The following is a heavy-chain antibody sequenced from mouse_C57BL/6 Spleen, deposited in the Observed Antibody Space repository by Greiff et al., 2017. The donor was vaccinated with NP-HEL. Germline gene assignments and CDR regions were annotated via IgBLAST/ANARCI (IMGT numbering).Heavy chain of an antibody. CDR3: ARSGRWVDY. V-gene: IGHV7-3*01. D-gene: IGHD3-3*01. CDR1: GFTFTDYY. J-gene: IGHJ2*01. Sequence: EVMLVESGGGLVQPGGSLSLSCAASGFTFTDYYMSWVRQPPGKALEWLGFIRNKANGYTTEYSASVKGRFTISRDNSQSILYLQMNALRAEDSATYYCARSGRWVDYWGQGTTLTVSS. CDR2: IRNKANGYTT.